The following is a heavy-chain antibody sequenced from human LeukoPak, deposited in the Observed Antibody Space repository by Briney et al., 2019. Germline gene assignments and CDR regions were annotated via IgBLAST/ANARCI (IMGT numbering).Heavy chain of an antibody. V-gene: IGHV3-23*01. D-gene: IGHD6-13*01. Sequence: PGGSLRLSCAASGFTFSSYAMSWVRQAPGKGLEWVSTISNSDGKTYYADSVKGRFTISRDNSKNTLYLQMNSLRAEDTAVYYCAKGGRIAAAGTFFDYWGQGTLVTVSS. CDR1: GFTFSSYA. CDR3: AKGGRIAAAGTFFDY. J-gene: IGHJ4*02. CDR2: ISNSDGKT.